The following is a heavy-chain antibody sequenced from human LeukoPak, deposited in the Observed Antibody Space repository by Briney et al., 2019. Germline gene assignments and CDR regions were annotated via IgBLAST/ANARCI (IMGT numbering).Heavy chain of an antibody. D-gene: IGHD4-23*01. V-gene: IGHV4-4*02. CDR3: AIDYGGKRGRRPQMGSRRFDH. CDR2: INHSGST. Sequence: KSSGTLSLTCAVSGDSISSSHYWSWVRQPPGKGLEWIGEINHSGSTNYNPSLKSRVTISVDTSKNQFSLKLSSVTAADTAVYYCAIDYGGKRGRRPQMGSRRFDHWGQGTLVTVSS. J-gene: IGHJ4*02. CDR1: GDSISSSHY.